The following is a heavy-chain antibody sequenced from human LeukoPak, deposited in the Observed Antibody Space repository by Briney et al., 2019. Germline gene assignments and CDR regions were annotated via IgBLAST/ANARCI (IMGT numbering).Heavy chain of an antibody. CDR1: GYTLTELS. CDR3: ATAPYYYDSSGYYFAGFDY. CDR2: FDPEDGET. Sequence: ASVKVSCKVSGYTLTELSMHWARQAPGKGLEWXXXFDPEDGETIYAQKFQGRVTMTEDTSTDTAYMELSSLRSEDTAVYYCATAPYYYDSSGYYFAGFDYWGQGTLVTVSS. J-gene: IGHJ4*02. V-gene: IGHV1-24*01. D-gene: IGHD3-22*01.